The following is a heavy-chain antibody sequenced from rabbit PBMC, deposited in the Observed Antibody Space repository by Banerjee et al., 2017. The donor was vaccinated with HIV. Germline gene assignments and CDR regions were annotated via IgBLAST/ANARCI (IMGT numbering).Heavy chain of an antibody. V-gene: IGHV1S7*01. CDR2: IYAGKGSA. Sequence: QLKETGGGLVQPGGSLTLSCKASGFSLSDYWMTWVRQAPGKGLEWIGIIYAGKGSAYYASWVNGRFTISSHNAQNTLYLQLNSLTAADTATYFCARGSDSSGWGRYFNLWGQGTLVTVS. CDR1: GFSLSDYW. J-gene: IGHJ4*01. D-gene: IGHD4-1*01. CDR3: ARGSDSSGWGRYFNL.